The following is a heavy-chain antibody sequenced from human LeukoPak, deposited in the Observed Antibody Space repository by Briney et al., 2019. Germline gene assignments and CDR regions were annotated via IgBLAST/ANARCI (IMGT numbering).Heavy chain of an antibody. CDR1: GGSINSGGYY. Sequence: SETLSLTCTVSGGSINSGGYYWSWIRQPPGKGLEWIGYIYYSGSTNYNPSLKSRVTISVDTSKNQFSLKLSSVTAADTAVYYCARDTYYDSSGYYPGYYYYGMDVWGQGTTVTVSS. CDR3: ARDTYYDSSGYYPGYYYYGMDV. D-gene: IGHD3-22*01. V-gene: IGHV4-61*08. J-gene: IGHJ6*02. CDR2: IYYSGST.